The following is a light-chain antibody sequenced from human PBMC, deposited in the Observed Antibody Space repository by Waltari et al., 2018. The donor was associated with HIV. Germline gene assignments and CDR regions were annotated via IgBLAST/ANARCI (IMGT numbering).Light chain of an antibody. J-gene: IGLJ3*02. CDR1: SFNIAIDY. Sequence: QSVLTQPPSVSAAPGQKVTISCSASSFNIAIDYVSWYQQLPGTAPKLLIYETDKRPSGIPDRFSGSQSGASASLGITGLQTGDEADYYCGAWDSSLSAVVFGGGTKLTVL. CDR2: ETD. V-gene: IGLV1-51*02. CDR3: GAWDSSLSAVV.